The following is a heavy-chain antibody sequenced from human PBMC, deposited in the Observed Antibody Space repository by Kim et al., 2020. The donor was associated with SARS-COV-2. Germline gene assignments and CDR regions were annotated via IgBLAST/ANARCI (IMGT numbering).Heavy chain of an antibody. CDR3: ARGGVGQQLAWTLVDY. Sequence: ASVKVSCKASGYTFTSYYMHWVRQAPGQGLEWMGIINPSGGSTSYAQKFQGRVTMTRDTSTSTVYMELSSLRSEDTAVYYCARGGVGQQLAWTLVDYWGQGTLVTVSS. D-gene: IGHD6-13*01. CDR2: INPSGGST. CDR1: GYTFTSYY. J-gene: IGHJ4*02. V-gene: IGHV1-46*01.